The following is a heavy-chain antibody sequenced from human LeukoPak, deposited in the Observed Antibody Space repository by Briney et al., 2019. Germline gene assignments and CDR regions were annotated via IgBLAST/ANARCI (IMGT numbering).Heavy chain of an antibody. CDR1: GFTFSNYW. CDR3: AKDRTRQAY. Sequence: PGGSLRLSCAASGFTFSNYWMSWVRQTPGKGLEWVANITEDGSDKYYVDSLKGRFTISRDNAKNSLYLQMNSLRAEDTAVYYCAKDRTRQAYWGQGTLVTVSS. V-gene: IGHV3-7*03. D-gene: IGHD3-3*01. CDR2: ITEDGSDK. J-gene: IGHJ4*02.